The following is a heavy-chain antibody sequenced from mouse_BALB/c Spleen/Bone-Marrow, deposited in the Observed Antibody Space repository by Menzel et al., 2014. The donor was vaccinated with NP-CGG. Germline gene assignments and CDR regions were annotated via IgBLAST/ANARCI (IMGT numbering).Heavy chain of an antibody. CDR2: INPGNGAT. CDR3: ARGSPY. J-gene: IGHJ3*01. Sequence: ESGAELVKPGASVKLSCKTSGYTFTNYYIYWVKQRPGQGLEWIGEINPGNGATNCNERFKSKATLTVDKSSTTAYILLTSLTSEDSAVYYCARGSPYWGQGTLVTVSA. CDR1: GYTFTNYY. D-gene: IGHD6-2*01. V-gene: IGHV1S81*02.